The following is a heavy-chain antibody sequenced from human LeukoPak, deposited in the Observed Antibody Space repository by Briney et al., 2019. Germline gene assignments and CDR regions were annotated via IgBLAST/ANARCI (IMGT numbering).Heavy chain of an antibody. J-gene: IGHJ4*02. V-gene: IGHV4-4*07. D-gene: IGHD3-22*01. CDR2: LHTSGST. CDR3: ARGGWNKFDY. Sequence: PSETLSLTCTVSGGSISSYYWSWIRQPAGEGLEWIGRLHTSGSTHYNPSLKSRVTMSVDTSKNQFSLKLSSVTAADTAVYYCARGGWNKFDYWGQGTLVTVSS. CDR1: GGSISSYY.